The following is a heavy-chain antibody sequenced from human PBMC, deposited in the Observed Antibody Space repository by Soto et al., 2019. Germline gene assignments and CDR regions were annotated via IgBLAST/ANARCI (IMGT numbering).Heavy chain of an antibody. V-gene: IGHV4-31*03. CDR3: ASQASGWYPDY. CDR2: IFDSGTT. Sequence: QVQLQESGPGLVKPSQTLSLTCTVSGGSISSGGYYWSWLRQHPGKGLEWIGYIFDSGTTYYNPSLKSRVTISAAPPKSHFSLSLTSVTATDTAVYYCASQASGWYPDYWGQGTLVTVSS. J-gene: IGHJ4*02. D-gene: IGHD6-19*01. CDR1: GGSISSGGYY.